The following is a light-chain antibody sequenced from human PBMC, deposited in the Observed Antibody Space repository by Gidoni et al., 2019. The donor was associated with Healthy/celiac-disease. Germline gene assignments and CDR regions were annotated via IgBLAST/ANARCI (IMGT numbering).Light chain of an antibody. V-gene: IGLV2-23*01. Sequence: QSALTQPASLSGSPGPSITISCTGTSSDGGSYTLVSWYQHHPGEAPKLMIYEGSKRPSGASNLFSASTSGNTASLTSSGLQAEDAADYYCCSYAGSSGLVFGGGTKLTVL. CDR3: CSYAGSSGLV. CDR2: EGS. CDR1: SSDGGSYTL. J-gene: IGLJ2*01.